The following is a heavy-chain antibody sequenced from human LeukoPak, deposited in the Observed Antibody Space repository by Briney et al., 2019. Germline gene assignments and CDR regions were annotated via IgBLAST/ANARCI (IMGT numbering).Heavy chain of an antibody. Sequence: SVKVSCKASGGTFSSYAISWVRQAPGQGLEWMGGIIPIFGTANYAQKFQGRVTITADKSTSTAYMELSSLRSEDTAVYYCARLYSYLPTYFDYWGQGTLVTVSS. CDR3: ARLYSYLPTYFDY. CDR2: IIPIFGTA. J-gene: IGHJ4*02. CDR1: GGTFSSYA. V-gene: IGHV1-69*06. D-gene: IGHD5-18*01.